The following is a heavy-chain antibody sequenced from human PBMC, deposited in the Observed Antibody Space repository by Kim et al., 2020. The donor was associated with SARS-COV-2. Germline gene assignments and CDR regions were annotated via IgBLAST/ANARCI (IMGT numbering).Heavy chain of an antibody. V-gene: IGHV4-31*03. D-gene: IGHD4-17*01. Sequence: SETLSLTCTVSGGSISSGGYYWSWIRQHPGKGLEWIGYIYYSGSTYYNPSLKSRVTISVDTSKNQFSLKLSSVTAADTAVYYCASGGITVTTNVNHYYYYGMDVWGQGTTVTVSS. CDR3: ASGGITVTTNVNHYYYYGMDV. J-gene: IGHJ6*02. CDR2: IYYSGST. CDR1: GGSISSGGYY.